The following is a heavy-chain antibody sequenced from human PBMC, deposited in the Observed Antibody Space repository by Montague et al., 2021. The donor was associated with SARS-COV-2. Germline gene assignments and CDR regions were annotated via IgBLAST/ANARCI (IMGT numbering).Heavy chain of an antibody. J-gene: IGHJ4*02. Sequence: SETLSLTCTVSGDSVSSSDHYWGWIRQPPGKGLEWLGIVYYSGYTYYNPSVKGRVTISIDASKNQFSLKLNSLTATDTAIYHCARRRLREDYFAFWGQGTLLPFSS. CDR1: GDSVSSSDHY. CDR2: VYYSGYT. D-gene: IGHD4-17*01. V-gene: IGHV4-39*01. CDR3: ARRRLREDYFAF.